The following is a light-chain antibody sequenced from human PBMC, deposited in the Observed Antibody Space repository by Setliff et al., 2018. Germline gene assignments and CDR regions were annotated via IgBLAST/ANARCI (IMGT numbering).Light chain of an antibody. J-gene: IGLJ1*01. CDR3: CSYAGSYTYV. CDR1: SSDVGGYNF. CDR2: VVS. Sequence: QSVLTQPPSASGSPGQSVTIPCTGTSSDVGGYNFVSWYQQYPGKAPKLLIYVVSERPPGVPDRFSGSKSGNTASLTIPGLQAEDEADYYCCSYAGSYTYVFGTGTKVTVL. V-gene: IGLV2-11*02.